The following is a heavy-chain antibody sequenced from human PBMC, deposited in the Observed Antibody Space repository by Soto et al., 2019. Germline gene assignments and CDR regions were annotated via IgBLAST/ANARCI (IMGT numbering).Heavy chain of an antibody. Sequence: HVQLVQSGTEVKKPGASVRVSCMVSGYPFTTYYIHWVRQAPGQGLEWVGWIDPRSGGTVYEQKFQGRVTMTRDTSISTVYMDLIGLTSDDTALYYCATDDYGIFPYWGQGSLVTVSS. CDR2: IDPRSGGT. V-gene: IGHV1-2*02. D-gene: IGHD3-10*01. CDR1: GYPFTTYY. J-gene: IGHJ4*02. CDR3: ATDDYGIFPY.